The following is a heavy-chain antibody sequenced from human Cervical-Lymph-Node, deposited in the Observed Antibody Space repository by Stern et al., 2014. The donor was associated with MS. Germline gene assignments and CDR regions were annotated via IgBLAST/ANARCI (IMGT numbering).Heavy chain of an antibody. CDR3: ARDRGSDFSFDS. CDR2: ISDSGTT. CDR1: GGSMTSGGYY. Sequence: VQLEESGPRLVKPSQTLSLTCTVAGGSMTSGGYYWNWIRQHPGKGLESIGDISDSGTTHYNPSLKSRLSISIDTSNSQFSLRLSSVTAADTARYYCARDRGSDFSFDSWGQGTLVTVSS. V-gene: IGHV4-31*03. D-gene: IGHD3-10*01. J-gene: IGHJ4*02.